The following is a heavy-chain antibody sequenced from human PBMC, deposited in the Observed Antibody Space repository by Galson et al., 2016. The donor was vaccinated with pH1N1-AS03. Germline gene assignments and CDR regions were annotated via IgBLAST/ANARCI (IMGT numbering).Heavy chain of an antibody. CDR1: GGTFSSYA. D-gene: IGHD1-26*01. J-gene: IGHJ4*02. CDR3: ARGGGSALDS. V-gene: IGHV1-2*02. CDR2: INPSSGGT. Sequence: SVKVSCKASGGTFSSYAFSWVRQAPGQGLEWMGWINPSSGGTKFAQKFQGTVSMTTDTSTRTAYMELSRLRSDDTAVYYCARGGGSALDSWGQGTLVTVSS.